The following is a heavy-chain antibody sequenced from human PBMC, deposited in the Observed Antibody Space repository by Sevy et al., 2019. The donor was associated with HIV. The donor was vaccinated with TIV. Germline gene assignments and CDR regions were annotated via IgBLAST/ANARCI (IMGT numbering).Heavy chain of an antibody. CDR1: GGTFSSYA. CDR2: IIPIFGTA. CDR3: AGSVPATAANFDY. D-gene: IGHD2-2*01. V-gene: IGHV1-69*13. Sequence: ASVKVSCKASGGTFSSYAISWVRQAPGQGLEWMGRIIPIFGTANYAQKFQGRVTITADESTSTAYMELSGLRSDDTAVYYCAGSVPATAANFDYWGQGTLVTVSS. J-gene: IGHJ4*02.